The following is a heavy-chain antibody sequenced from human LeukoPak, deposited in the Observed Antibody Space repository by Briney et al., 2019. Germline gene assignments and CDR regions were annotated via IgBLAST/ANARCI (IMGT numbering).Heavy chain of an antibody. D-gene: IGHD2-8*02. CDR3: ARVPPGDYGDY. Sequence: GGSLRLSCAASGFTFSSYAMHWVPQAPGKGLEYVSAISSNGGSTYYANSVKGRFSISRDNSKNTLYLQMGSLRAEDMAVYYCARVPPGDYGDYWGQGTLVTVSS. CDR1: GFTFSSYA. CDR2: ISSNGGST. V-gene: IGHV3-64*01. J-gene: IGHJ4*02.